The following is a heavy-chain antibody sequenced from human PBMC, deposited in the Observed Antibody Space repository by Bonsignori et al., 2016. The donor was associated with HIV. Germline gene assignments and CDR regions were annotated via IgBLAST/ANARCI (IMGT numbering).Heavy chain of an antibody. CDR1: GSSISSGYY. Sequence: QVQLQESGPGLVKTSETLSLTCAVPGSSISSGYYWSWIRQPPGKGLEWIASVYHSGATYYKPSLKSRFTISVDTSKNQFSLKLTSVTAADTAVYYCARSGAASLTTYVDPWGQGTLVTVAS. CDR3: ARSGAASLTTYVDP. V-gene: IGHV4-38-2*01. D-gene: IGHD3-22*01. J-gene: IGHJ5*02. CDR2: VYHSGAT.